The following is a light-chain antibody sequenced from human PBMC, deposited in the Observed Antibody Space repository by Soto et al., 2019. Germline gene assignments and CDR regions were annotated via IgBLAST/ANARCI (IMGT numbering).Light chain of an antibody. CDR3: QEYYSTPRT. J-gene: IGKJ1*01. CDR1: QSVLYSSNNKNY. CDR2: WAS. V-gene: IGKV4-1*01. Sequence: DIVMTQSPDSLAVSLGERATINCKSSQSVLYSSNNKNYLAWYQQKPGQHPKLLIYWASTRESGVPDRFCGSGSWTDFTPTFGTLPAEDVAVYYCQEYYSTPRTFGQGTKVEI.